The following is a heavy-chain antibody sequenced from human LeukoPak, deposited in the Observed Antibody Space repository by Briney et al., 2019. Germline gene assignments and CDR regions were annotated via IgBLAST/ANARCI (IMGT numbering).Heavy chain of an antibody. V-gene: IGHV3-30*02. D-gene: IGHD3-10*01. CDR2: IRYNGSNK. Sequence: PGRSLRLSCAASGFTFSSYGMHWVRQAPGKGLEWVAFIRYNGSNKYYADSVKGRFTISRDNSKNTLYLQMNSLRAEDTAVYYCAKDAITVLLWFGESYFDYWGQGTLVTVSS. CDR1: GFTFSSYG. CDR3: AKDAITVLLWFGESYFDY. J-gene: IGHJ4*02.